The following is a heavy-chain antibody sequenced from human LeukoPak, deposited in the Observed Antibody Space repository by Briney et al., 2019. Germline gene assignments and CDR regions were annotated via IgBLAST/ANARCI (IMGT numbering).Heavy chain of an antibody. Sequence: GGSLRLSCAASGFTFSSYWMSWVRQAPGKGLEWVANIKQDGGEKNYVDSVKGRFAISRDNAKNALFLQMNSLRAEDTAVYYCARGRGTDFWGQGTLVTVSS. CDR2: IKQDGGEK. CDR1: GFTFSSYW. CDR3: ARGRGTDF. D-gene: IGHD1-26*01. V-gene: IGHV3-7*01. J-gene: IGHJ4*02.